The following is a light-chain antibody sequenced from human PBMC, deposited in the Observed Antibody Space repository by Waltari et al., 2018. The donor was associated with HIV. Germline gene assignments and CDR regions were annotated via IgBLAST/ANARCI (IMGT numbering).Light chain of an antibody. J-gene: IGLJ2*01. CDR1: SRDIGSYNY. V-gene: IGLV2-14*01. CDR3: SSFTTSNTLL. Sequence: QSALTQPASVSGSPGQSLTVSCTGTSRDIGSYNYVSVYQQTPGTAPKLVIYEVNNRPSGISNRFSGSKSGTTASLTISGLQTEDEAHYYCSSFTTSNTLLFGGGTKVTVL. CDR2: EVN.